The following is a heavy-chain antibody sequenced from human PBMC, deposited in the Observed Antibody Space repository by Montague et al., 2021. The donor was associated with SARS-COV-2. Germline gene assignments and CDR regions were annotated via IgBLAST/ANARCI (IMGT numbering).Heavy chain of an antibody. J-gene: IGHJ3*02. V-gene: IGHV4-59*11. Sequence: SETLSLTCTVSGASISSHFWTWVRQPPGKGLEWIGYIYYSGSTNYNPSLKTRVTVSVDRSKNHFSLKLESVTAADTAVYYCARVVMETSMDNAFGIWGQGTMVTVSS. CDR1: GASISSHF. CDR2: IYYSGST. D-gene: IGHD5-18*01. CDR3: ARVVMETSMDNAFGI.